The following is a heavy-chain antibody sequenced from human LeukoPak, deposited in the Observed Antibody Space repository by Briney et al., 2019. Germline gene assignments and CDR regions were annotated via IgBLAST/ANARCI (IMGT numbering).Heavy chain of an antibody. CDR2: IIPILGTA. V-gene: IGHV1-69*10. Sequence: ASVKVSCKASGGTFNSYGIIWVRQAPGQGLEWMGGIIPILGTANYAQKFQGRVTISADKSTSTAYMELSSLRSEDTAVYYCARSRKPLRITMIVVVIPPGDAFDIWGQGTMVTVSS. CDR1: GGTFNSYG. D-gene: IGHD3-22*01. J-gene: IGHJ3*02. CDR3: ARSRKPLRITMIVVVIPPGDAFDI.